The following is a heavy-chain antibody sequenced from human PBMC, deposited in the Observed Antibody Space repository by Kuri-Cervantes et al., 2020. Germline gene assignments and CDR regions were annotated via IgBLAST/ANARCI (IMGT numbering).Heavy chain of an antibody. J-gene: IGHJ3*02. D-gene: IGHD5-12*01. CDR1: GFTFSSYE. V-gene: IGHV3-21*05. CDR3: ARDGIYSGYDFDAFDI. CDR2: ISSSSNYI. Sequence: GESLKISCAASGFTFSSYEMNWVRQAPGKGLEWVSYISSSSNYIYYADSVKGRFTISRDNAKNSLYLQMNSLRAEDTAVYYCARDGIYSGYDFDAFDIWGQGTMVTVSS.